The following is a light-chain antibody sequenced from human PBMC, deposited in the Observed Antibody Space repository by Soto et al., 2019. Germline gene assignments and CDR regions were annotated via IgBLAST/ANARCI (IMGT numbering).Light chain of an antibody. Sequence: DIQMTQSPSTLSASVGDGVTITCRASQSISTWLAWYQQKSGKAPKLLIYKTSSLESGVPSRFSGSGSGTEFTLTISSLQPDDIATYYCQQYNSLTFGGGTKV. CDR2: KTS. V-gene: IGKV1-5*03. CDR1: QSISTW. CDR3: QQYNSLT. J-gene: IGKJ4*01.